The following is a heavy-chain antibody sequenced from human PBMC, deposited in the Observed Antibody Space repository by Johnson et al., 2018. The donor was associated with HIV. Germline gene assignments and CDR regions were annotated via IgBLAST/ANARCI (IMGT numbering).Heavy chain of an antibody. V-gene: IGHV3-43*01. CDR1: GFTFDDYA. CDR2: ISWDGGST. CDR3: AKGLRRITMIVVVINAFDI. J-gene: IGHJ3*02. D-gene: IGHD3-22*01. Sequence: VQLVESGGVVVQPGGSLRLSCAASGFTFDDYAMHWVRQAPGQGLEWVSLISWDGGSTYYADSVKGRSTISRDNSKNSLYLKMNSLRTEDTALYYCAKGLRRITMIVVVINAFDIWGQGTMVTVSS.